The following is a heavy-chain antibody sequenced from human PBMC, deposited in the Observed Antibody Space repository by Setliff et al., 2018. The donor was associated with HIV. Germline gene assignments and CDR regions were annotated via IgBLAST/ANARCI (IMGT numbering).Heavy chain of an antibody. D-gene: IGHD4-17*01. CDR1: GGSVSSTSNY. Sequence: SETLSLTCRVSGGSVSSTSNYWGWIRQPPGKGLEWIGSIFHTGSTYYNPSLKSRVTISVDTSKNQFSLRLTSVTAADTAVYYCARVRDYGGNFFDYWGQGTLVTVSS. CDR3: ARVRDYGGNFFDY. CDR2: IFHTGST. V-gene: IGHV4-39*07. J-gene: IGHJ4*02.